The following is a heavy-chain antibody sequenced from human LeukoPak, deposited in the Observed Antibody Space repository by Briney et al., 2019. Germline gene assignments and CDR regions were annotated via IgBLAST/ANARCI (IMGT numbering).Heavy chain of an antibody. V-gene: IGHV4-31*03. Sequence: PSETLSLTCTVSGDSVSSGAYYWNWIRQHPGKGLEWIGYIYYSGSTYYNPSLKSRVTISVDTSKNQFSLKLSSVTAADTAVYYCARALNSGYGAPTYGDTPLVDYWGQGTLVTVSS. CDR3: ARALNSGYGAPTYGDTPLVDY. CDR1: GDSVSSGAYY. CDR2: IYYSGST. D-gene: IGHD5-12*01. J-gene: IGHJ4*02.